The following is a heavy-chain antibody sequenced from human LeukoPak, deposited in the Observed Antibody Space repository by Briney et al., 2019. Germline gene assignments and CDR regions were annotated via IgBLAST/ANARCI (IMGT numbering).Heavy chain of an antibody. J-gene: IGHJ4*02. CDR1: GFTFSRYA. CDR2: ISYDGSNK. CDR3: AKDLRGVAEDY. D-gene: IGHD6-19*01. Sequence: QPGGSLRLSCAASGFTFSRYAMHWVRQAPGKGLEWVAVISYDGSNKYYADSVKGRFTISRDNSKNTLYLQMNSLRAVDTAVYYCAKDLRGVAEDYWGQGTLVTVSS. V-gene: IGHV3-30-3*01.